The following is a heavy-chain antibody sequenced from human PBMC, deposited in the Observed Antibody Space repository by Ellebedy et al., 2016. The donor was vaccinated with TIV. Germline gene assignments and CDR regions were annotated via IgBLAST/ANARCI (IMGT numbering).Heavy chain of an antibody. Sequence: SETLSLXXTVSGGSISSTSYYWGWIRQPPGKGLEWIVSIYYSGSTYYNPSLKSRVTISVDTSKNQFSLKLSSLTDVDTAFYYCARAPPTSGTLFYWGQGTLVTVSS. D-gene: IGHD3-10*01. CDR2: IYYSGST. CDR3: ARAPPTSGTLFY. V-gene: IGHV4-39*07. J-gene: IGHJ4*02. CDR1: GGSISSTSYY.